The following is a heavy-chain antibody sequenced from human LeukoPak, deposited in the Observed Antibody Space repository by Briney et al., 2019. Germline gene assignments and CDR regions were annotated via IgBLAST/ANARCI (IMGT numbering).Heavy chain of an antibody. V-gene: IGHV4-34*01. CDR3: ARRYYYNLGSFPFDF. D-gene: IGHD3-10*01. CDR2: IHNSGTT. J-gene: IGHJ4*02. Sequence: PSQSLSLTCAVSGGPFSGYFWSWISQSSGKGLEWIGEIHNSGTTNYNPSLNSRVTISEDTSKNQFYLNLSSVTAADTAVYYCARRYYYNLGSFPFDFWGQGTLVTVSS. CDR1: GGPFSGYF.